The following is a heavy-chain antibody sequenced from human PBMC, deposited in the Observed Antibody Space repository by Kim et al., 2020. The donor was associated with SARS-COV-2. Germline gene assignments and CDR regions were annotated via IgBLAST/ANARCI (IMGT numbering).Heavy chain of an antibody. CDR3: ASLGYYGSGSPY. J-gene: IGHJ4*02. Sequence: YYNPSLKSRVTISVDTSKNQFSLKLSSVTAADTAVYYCASLGYYGSGSPYWGQGTLVTVSS. D-gene: IGHD3-10*01. V-gene: IGHV4-39*01.